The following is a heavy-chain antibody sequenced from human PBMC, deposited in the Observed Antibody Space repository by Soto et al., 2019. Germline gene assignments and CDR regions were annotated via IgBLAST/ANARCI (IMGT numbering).Heavy chain of an antibody. Sequence: SETLSLTCTVSGGSISSYYWSWIRQPPGKGLEWIGYIYYSGSTNYNPSLKSRVTISVDTSKNQFSLKLSSVTAADTAVYYCANSRDCSSTSCYTAFDIWGQGTMVTV. V-gene: IGHV4-59*01. D-gene: IGHD2-2*02. CDR2: IYYSGST. J-gene: IGHJ3*02. CDR1: GGSISSYY. CDR3: ANSRDCSSTSCYTAFDI.